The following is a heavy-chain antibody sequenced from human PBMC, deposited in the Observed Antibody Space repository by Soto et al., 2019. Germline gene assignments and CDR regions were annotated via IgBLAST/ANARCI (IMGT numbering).Heavy chain of an antibody. Sequence: QVQLVQSGAEVKKPGSSVKVSCKASGGTFSSYAISWVRQAPGQGLEWMGGIIPIFGTANYAQKFQGRVTITADESTSTAYMELSSLRSADTAVYYCARARAVVVPAAIPAVYYYGMDVWGQGTTVTVSS. CDR1: GGTFSSYA. J-gene: IGHJ6*02. D-gene: IGHD2-2*01. CDR3: ARARAVVVPAAIPAVYYYGMDV. V-gene: IGHV1-69*01. CDR2: IIPIFGTA.